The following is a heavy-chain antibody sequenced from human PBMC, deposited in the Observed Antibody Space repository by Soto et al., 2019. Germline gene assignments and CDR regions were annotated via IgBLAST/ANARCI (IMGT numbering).Heavy chain of an antibody. D-gene: IGHD4-17*01. CDR1: GYSFTSYW. Sequence: GESLKISCEGSGYSFTSYWVTWVRQMPGKGLEYMGRIDPRDSYINYSPSFEGHVTISADKSISTAYLQWSSLKASDTGMYYCASASTTVTSPFDHWGQGTLVTVSS. CDR2: IDPRDSYI. V-gene: IGHV5-10-1*01. J-gene: IGHJ4*02. CDR3: ASASTTVTSPFDH.